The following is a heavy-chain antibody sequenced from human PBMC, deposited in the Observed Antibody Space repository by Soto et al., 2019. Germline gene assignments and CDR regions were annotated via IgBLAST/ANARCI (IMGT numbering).Heavy chain of an antibody. CDR2: TCRYGREL. V-gene: IGHV3-74*01. Sequence: GGSLRLSCAASGFTFSTCCMHWVRHTPGTGLVWVSRTCRYGRELYYADSVKGRFTISRDDAKNTLYLQMDSLRVEDTGIYYCVRGTTDWRGMDYWGQGALVTVSS. J-gene: IGHJ4*02. D-gene: IGHD1-1*01. CDR1: GFTFSTCC. CDR3: VRGTTDWRGMDY.